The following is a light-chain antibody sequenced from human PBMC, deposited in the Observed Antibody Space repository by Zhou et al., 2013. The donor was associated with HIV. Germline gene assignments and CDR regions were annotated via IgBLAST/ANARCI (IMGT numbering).Light chain of an antibody. CDR1: QGISAS. V-gene: IGKV1-NL1*01. J-gene: IGKJ2*01. CDR3: QQSYSTLYT. CDR2: GAS. Sequence: DIQMTQSPSSLSASVGDRVTLTCRASQGISASLAWYQQKPGKAPKLLLFGASNLYNGVPSRFGGSESGTEYTLTITSLQPEDFATYYCQQSYSTLYTFGQGTKLEIK.